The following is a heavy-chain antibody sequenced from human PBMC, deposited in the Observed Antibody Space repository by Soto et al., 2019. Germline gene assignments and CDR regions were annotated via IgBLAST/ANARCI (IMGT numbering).Heavy chain of an antibody. D-gene: IGHD3-16*01. Sequence: TGGSLRLSCAASGFTVSSNYMSLVRQAPGKGLEWVSVIYSGARTTDHAASVRGRFTTSRDDSKNSLYLQMNSLKVEDTAVYYCASSRPGGIFHYWGQGTQVTVSS. CDR1: GFTVSSNY. CDR2: IYSGARTT. CDR3: ASSRPGGIFHY. V-gene: IGHV3-53*03. J-gene: IGHJ4*02.